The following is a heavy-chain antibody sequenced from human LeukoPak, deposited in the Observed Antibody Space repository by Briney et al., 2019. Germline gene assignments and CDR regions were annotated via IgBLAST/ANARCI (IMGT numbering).Heavy chain of an antibody. CDR3: ARGRYYDYVWGSYECYFDY. V-gene: IGHV4-34*01. D-gene: IGHD3-16*01. Sequence: SETLSLTCAVYGGSFSGYYWSWSRQPPGKGLEWIGEINHSGSTNYNPSLKSRVTISVDTSKNQFSLKLSSVTAADTAVYYCARGRYYDYVWGSYECYFDYWGQGTLVTVSS. CDR2: INHSGST. CDR1: GGSFSGYY. J-gene: IGHJ4*02.